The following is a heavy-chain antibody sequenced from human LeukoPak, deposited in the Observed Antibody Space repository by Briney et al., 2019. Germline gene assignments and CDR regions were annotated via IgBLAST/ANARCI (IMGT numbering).Heavy chain of an antibody. CDR3: AKEGDYYDSSGYYTQEPSRIDY. CDR1: GFTFSSYA. D-gene: IGHD3-22*01. CDR2: ISGSGGST. Sequence: GGSLRLSCAASGFTFSSYAMSWVRQAPGKGLEWVSAISGSGGSTYYADSVKGRFTISRDNSKNTLYLQMNSLRAVDTAVYYCAKEGDYYDSSGYYTQEPSRIDYWGQGTLVTVSS. V-gene: IGHV3-23*01. J-gene: IGHJ4*02.